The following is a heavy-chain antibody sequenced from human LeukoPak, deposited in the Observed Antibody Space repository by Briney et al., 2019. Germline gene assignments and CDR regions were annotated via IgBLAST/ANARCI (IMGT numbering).Heavy chain of an antibody. CDR2: ISGRGGST. CDR1: GFTFSSYA. V-gene: IGHV3-23*01. D-gene: IGHD5-24*01. Sequence: HPGGSLRLSCAAPGFTFSSYAMSWVRQAPGKGLEWVSAISGRGGSTYYADSVKGRFTISRDNSKNTLYLQMNSLRAEDTAVYYCAKNDGYNPFDAFDIWGQGTTVTVSS. J-gene: IGHJ3*02. CDR3: AKNDGYNPFDAFDI.